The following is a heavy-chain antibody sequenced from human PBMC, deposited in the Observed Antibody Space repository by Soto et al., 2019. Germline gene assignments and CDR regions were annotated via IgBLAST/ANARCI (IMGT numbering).Heavy chain of an antibody. CDR3: ARDYDSSGDY. CDR1: GGSISTSSYY. D-gene: IGHD3-22*01. V-gene: IGHV4-39*01. Sequence: SEILSLTCTVSGGSISTSSYYWGWIRQPPGKGLEWIGSIYYSGSTYYNPSLKSRVTISVDTSKNQFSLKLSSVTAADTAVYYCARDYDSSGDYWGQGTLVTVSS. CDR2: IYYSGST. J-gene: IGHJ4*02.